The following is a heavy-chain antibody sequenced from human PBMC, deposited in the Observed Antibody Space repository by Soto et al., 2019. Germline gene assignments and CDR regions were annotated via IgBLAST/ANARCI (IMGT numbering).Heavy chain of an antibody. J-gene: IGHJ6*02. Sequence: ASVKVSCKASGYTFTSYDINWVRQATGQGLEWMGWMNPNSGNTGYAQKFQGRVTMTRNTSISTAYMELSSLRSEDTAVYYCARGFNRRSLAWIFDYGMDGWDQGTTVTVSS. CDR2: MNPNSGNT. D-gene: IGHD3-3*01. CDR1: GYTFTSYD. CDR3: ARGFNRRSLAWIFDYGMDG. V-gene: IGHV1-8*01.